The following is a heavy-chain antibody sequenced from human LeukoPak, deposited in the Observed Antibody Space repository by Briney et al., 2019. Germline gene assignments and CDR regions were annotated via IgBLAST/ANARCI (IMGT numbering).Heavy chain of an antibody. V-gene: IGHV3-7*03. CDR2: IKQDGSEK. CDR1: GFTFSNYW. J-gene: IGHJ4*02. Sequence: GGSLRLSCAASGFTFSNYWMSWVRQAPAGKGLEWVANIKQDGSEKYYMDSVEGRFTISRDNAKNSLYLQMNSLRAEDTAVYYCARDGYYGSGSYPYFDCWGQGTLVTVSS. D-gene: IGHD3-10*01. CDR3: ARDGYYGSGSYPYFDC.